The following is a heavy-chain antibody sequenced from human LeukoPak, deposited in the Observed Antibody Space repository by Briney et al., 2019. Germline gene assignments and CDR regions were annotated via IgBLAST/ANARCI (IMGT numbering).Heavy chain of an antibody. J-gene: IGHJ4*02. CDR2: INWNGGST. D-gene: IGHD6-13*01. CDR3: ARGRRDSNSWALFDS. Sequence: RPGGSLRLSCAASGFTFDDYGMSWVRQAPGKGLEWVSGINWNGGSTGYADSVKGRFTISRDNAKNSLYLQMNSLRDEDTAVYYCARGRRDSNSWALFDSWGQGTLVTVSS. V-gene: IGHV3-20*04. CDR1: GFTFDDYG.